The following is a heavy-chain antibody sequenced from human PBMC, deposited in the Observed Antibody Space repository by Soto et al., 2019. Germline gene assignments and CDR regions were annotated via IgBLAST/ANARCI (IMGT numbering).Heavy chain of an antibody. J-gene: IGHJ6*02. D-gene: IGHD3-10*01. CDR2: IYWDNDK. CDR1: GFSLTTRGVG. Sequence: QITLKESGPTLVRPTQTLTLTCSFSGFSLTTRGVGVSWICQPPGKALEWLALIYWDNDKRYSPYLKDRLTITTDTSKNQGVLTMTNVDPVDTATYSCAHITGVLRGVAYYHNGMDVWGPGTTVTVSS. V-gene: IGHV2-5*02. CDR3: AHITGVLRGVAYYHNGMDV.